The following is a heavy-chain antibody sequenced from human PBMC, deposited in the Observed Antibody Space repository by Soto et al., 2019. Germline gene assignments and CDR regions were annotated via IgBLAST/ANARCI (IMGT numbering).Heavy chain of an antibody. V-gene: IGHV1-3*01. CDR3: NRGAPAARWGLYN. CDR2: IKAGDGNT. D-gene: IGHD6-25*01. Sequence: ASVKVSCQASSYTFTNYVVHWVRLAPGERLEWMGWIKAGDGNTRYSQKFQDRVTITMDTYSSTVYMKLTSLTSDDTAVYYCNRGAPAARWGLYNWGQGNL. CDR1: SYTFTNYV. J-gene: IGHJ4*02.